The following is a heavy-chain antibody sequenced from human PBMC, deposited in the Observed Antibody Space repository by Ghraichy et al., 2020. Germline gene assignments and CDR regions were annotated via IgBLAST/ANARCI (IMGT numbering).Heavy chain of an antibody. D-gene: IGHD4/OR15-4a*01. CDR1: GFTFSSSW. J-gene: IGHJ4*02. CDR3: ARDPSYGAVDY. V-gene: IGHV3-7*03. Sequence: GALRLSCVASGFTFSSSWMAWVRQAPGRGLEWVAGMNQDGSQKGHVDSVKGRFTISRDNAKNSLYLQMNSLRDEDTAVYYCARDPSYGAVDYWGQGTLVTVSS. CDR2: MNQDGSQK.